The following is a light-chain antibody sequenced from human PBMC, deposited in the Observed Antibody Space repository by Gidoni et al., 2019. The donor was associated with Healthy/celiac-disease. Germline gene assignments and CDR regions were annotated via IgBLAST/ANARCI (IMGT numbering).Light chain of an antibody. Sequence: AIQLTQSPSSLSASVGDRVTITCRASQGISSALAWYQQKPGKASKLLIYDASSLESGVPSRFSGSGSGTDFTLTISRLQPEDFATYYCQPFNSYPITFGQGTRLEIK. CDR3: QPFNSYPIT. J-gene: IGKJ5*01. V-gene: IGKV1-13*02. CDR1: QGISSA. CDR2: DAS.